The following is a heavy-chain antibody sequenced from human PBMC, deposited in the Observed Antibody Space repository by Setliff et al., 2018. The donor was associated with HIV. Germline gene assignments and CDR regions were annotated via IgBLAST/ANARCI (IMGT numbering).Heavy chain of an antibody. D-gene: IGHD6-13*01. CDR3: ARDEGRATGSWWDQSASWYLDY. CDR2: ISAAGTI. V-gene: IGHV4-4*07. J-gene: IGHJ4*01. Sequence: PSETLSLTCTVSGGSISSHYWSWIRQPAGKRLEFIGRISAAGTINYNPSLRSRVTLSVDTSENQFSLTVNSVTAADTAMYFCARDEGRATGSWWDQSASWYLDYWGHGILVTVSS. CDR1: GGSISSHY.